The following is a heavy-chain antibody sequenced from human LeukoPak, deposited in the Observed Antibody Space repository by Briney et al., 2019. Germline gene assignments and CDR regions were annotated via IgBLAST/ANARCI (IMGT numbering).Heavy chain of an antibody. CDR2: IYYSGST. Sequence: SETLSLTCTVSGGSISSYYWSWIRQPPGKGLEWIGYIYYSGSTNYNPSLKSRVTISVDTSKNQFSLKLSSVTAADTAVYYCARVVPRNLVPSPWGQRTLVTVSS. J-gene: IGHJ5*02. D-gene: IGHD2-2*01. V-gene: IGHV4-59*01. CDR3: ARVVPRNLVPSP. CDR1: GGSISSYY.